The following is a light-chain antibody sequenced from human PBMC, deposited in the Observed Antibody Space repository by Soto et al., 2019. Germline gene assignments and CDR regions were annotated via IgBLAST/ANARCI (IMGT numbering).Light chain of an antibody. CDR3: QQRSDWPST. J-gene: IGKJ4*01. CDR1: ESVSRY. V-gene: IGKV3-11*01. Sequence: EIVLTQSPATLSLSPGDRATLSCRASESVSRYLAWYQHKPGQAPRLLIYDASSRAAGIPARFSGSGSGTDFTLTITSLEPEDFAVYYCQQRSDWPSTCGGGTKVEI. CDR2: DAS.